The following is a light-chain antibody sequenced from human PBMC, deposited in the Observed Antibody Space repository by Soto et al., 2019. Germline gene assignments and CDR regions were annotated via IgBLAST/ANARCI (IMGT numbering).Light chain of an antibody. J-gene: IGLJ1*01. CDR3: AAWDDSLNEV. CDR2: SNN. CDR1: SSNIGSNT. Sequence: VLTQPPSASGTPGQRVTISCSGSSSNIGSNTVNWYQQLPGTAPKLLIYSNNQRPSGVPDRFSGSKSGTSASLAISGLQSEDEADYYCAAWDDSLNEVFGTGTKVTVL. V-gene: IGLV1-44*01.